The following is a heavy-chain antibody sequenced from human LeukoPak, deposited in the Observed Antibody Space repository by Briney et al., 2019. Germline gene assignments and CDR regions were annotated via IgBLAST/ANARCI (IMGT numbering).Heavy chain of an antibody. CDR1: GGSISSYY. CDR3: ARQTNWFDP. J-gene: IGHJ5*02. CDR2: IYYSGST. V-gene: IGHV4-59*01. Sequence: SETLSLTCTVSGGSISSYYWSWIRQPPGKGLEWIGYIYYSGSTNYNPSLKSRVTVSVDTSKNQFSLKLSSVTAADTAVYYCARQTNWFDPWGQGTLVTVSS.